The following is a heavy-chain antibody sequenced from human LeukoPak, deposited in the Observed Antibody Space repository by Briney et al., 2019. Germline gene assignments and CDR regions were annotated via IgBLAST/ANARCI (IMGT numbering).Heavy chain of an antibody. CDR3: ARDSTYTMDL. V-gene: IGHV3-30-3*01. CDR2: ISYDGSNK. J-gene: IGHJ6*02. CDR1: GFTFSSYA. D-gene: IGHD2/OR15-2a*01. Sequence: GGSLRLSCAASGFTFSSYAMHWVRQAPGKGLEWVAVISYDGSNKYYADSVKGRFTISRDDARNTVYLQINSLRAEDTAVYYCARDSTYTMDLWGRGTTVTVSS.